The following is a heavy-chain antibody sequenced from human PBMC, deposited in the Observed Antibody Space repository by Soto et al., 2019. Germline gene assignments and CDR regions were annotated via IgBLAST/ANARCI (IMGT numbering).Heavy chain of an antibody. CDR2: ITPFVDTS. CDR3: ASTSFCMGSSGYSRHYYGMDV. J-gene: IGHJ6*02. Sequence: QVRLVQSGAEVKKPGSSVKVSCKVSGGTFSKYSLSWVRQTPGQGLEWMGGITPFVDTSNYAQRFLGRVTITADKSTNTSFLELRGLRSGDRPLYFCASTSFCMGSSGYSRHYYGMDVWGQGTTVTVSS. V-gene: IGHV1-69*06. D-gene: IGHD3-22*01. CDR1: GGTFSKYS.